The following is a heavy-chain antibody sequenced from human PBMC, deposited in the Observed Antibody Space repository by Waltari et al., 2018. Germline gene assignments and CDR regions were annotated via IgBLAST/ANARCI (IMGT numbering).Heavy chain of an antibody. CDR3: ARDRRAVAGTSGDAFDI. Sequence: QVQLVQSGAEVKKPGASVKVSCKASGYTFTGYYMHWVRQAPGQGLEWMGWINPNRGGTNYAQKLQGRVTMTRDTSISTAYMELSRLRADDTAVYYCARDRRAVAGTSGDAFDIWGQGTMVTVSS. J-gene: IGHJ3*02. D-gene: IGHD6-19*01. V-gene: IGHV1-2*02. CDR1: GYTFTGYY. CDR2: INPNRGGT.